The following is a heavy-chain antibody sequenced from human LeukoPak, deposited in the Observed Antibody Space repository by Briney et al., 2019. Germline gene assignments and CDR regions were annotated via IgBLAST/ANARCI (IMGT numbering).Heavy chain of an antibody. CDR3: ARVSRRIQLWGSFDY. CDR2: ISSSSSYI. V-gene: IGHV3-21*01. Sequence: GGSLRLSCAASGFTFSSYEMNWVRQAPGKGLEWVSSISSSSSYIYYADSVKGRFTISRDNAKNSLYLQMNSLRAEDAAVYYCARVSRRIQLWGSFDYWGQGTLVTVSS. J-gene: IGHJ4*02. CDR1: GFTFSSYE. D-gene: IGHD5-18*01.